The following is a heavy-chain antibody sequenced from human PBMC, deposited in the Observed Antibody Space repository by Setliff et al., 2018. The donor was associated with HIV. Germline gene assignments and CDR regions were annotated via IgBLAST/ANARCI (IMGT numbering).Heavy chain of an antibody. J-gene: IGHJ4*02. V-gene: IGHV1-2*02. CDR1: GYTFTGYY. D-gene: IGHD2-15*01. Sequence: ASVKVSCKTSGYTFTGYYVHWVRQAPGQGLEWMGWINPNNGDTNYAQKFQGRVAMTRDTSISTAYMELSRLGSDDTAVYYCAAAPYTCNSFDYWGQGSLVTVSS. CDR2: INPNNGDT. CDR3: AAAPYTCNSFDY.